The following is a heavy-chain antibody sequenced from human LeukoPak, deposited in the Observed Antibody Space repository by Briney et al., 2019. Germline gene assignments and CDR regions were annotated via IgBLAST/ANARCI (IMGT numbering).Heavy chain of an antibody. CDR3: ARDVGRIAARVRNWFDP. Sequence: ASVKVSCKASGYTFTGYYMHWVRQATGQALEWKGWINPNSGGTNYAQKFQGRVTMTRDTSISTAYMELSRLRSDDTAVYYCARDVGRIAARVRNWFDPWGQGTLVTVSS. CDR2: INPNSGGT. D-gene: IGHD6-6*01. CDR1: GYTFTGYY. J-gene: IGHJ5*02. V-gene: IGHV1-2*02.